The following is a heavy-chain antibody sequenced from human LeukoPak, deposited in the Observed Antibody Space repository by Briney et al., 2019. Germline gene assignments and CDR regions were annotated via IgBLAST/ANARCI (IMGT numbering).Heavy chain of an antibody. V-gene: IGHV1-2*02. CDR2: INPNSGGT. D-gene: IGHD3-3*01. J-gene: IGHJ4*02. Sequence: ASVKVSCKASGYTFAGCYMHWVRQAPGQGLEWMGWINPNSGGTNYAQKFQGRVTMTRDTSISTAYMELSRLRSDDTAVYYCAVGQYYDFWSGLDYWGQGTLVTVSS. CDR1: GYTFAGCY. CDR3: AVGQYYDFWSGLDY.